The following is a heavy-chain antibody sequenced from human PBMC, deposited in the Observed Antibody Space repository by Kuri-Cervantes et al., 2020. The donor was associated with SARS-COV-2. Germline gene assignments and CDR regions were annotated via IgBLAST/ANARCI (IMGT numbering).Heavy chain of an antibody. CDR2: INPNSGGT. J-gene: IGHJ6*03. CDR3: ARDIVEWETTDYYMDV. V-gene: IGHV1-2*02. Sequence: SMKVCCKASGYTFTGYYMHWVRQAPGQGLEWMGWINPNSGGTNYAQKFQGRVTMTRDTSISTAYMELSRLRSDDTAVYYCARDIVEWETTDYYMDVWGKGATVTVSS. D-gene: IGHD1-26*01. CDR1: GYTFTGYY.